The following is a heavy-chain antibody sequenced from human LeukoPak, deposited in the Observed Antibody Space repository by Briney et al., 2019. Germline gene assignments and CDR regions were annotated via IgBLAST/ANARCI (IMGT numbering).Heavy chain of an antibody. J-gene: IGHJ3*02. CDR2: ISSSSNYT. Sequence: GGSLRLSCSASGFTFSYYYMSWIRQAPGKGLEGVSYISSSSNYTNYADSVKGQLTISRDNAKNSLYLQMYRLRAEETAVYYCARDLVPSDAFDIWGQGTTVTVSS. D-gene: IGHD3-10*01. CDR1: GFTFSYYY. CDR3: ARDLVPSDAFDI. V-gene: IGHV3-11*06.